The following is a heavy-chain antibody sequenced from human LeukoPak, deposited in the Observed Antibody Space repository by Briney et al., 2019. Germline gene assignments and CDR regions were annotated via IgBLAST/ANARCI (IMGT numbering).Heavy chain of an antibody. J-gene: IGHJ4*02. D-gene: IGHD6-13*01. Sequence: GGSLRLSCAVSGFTFSSHAMSWVRQAPGKGLEWVSVITASSGNTFYADSVKGRFTISRDSAKNSLYLQMNSLRAEDTAVYYCARVGIAAASLSFDYWGQGTLVTVSS. CDR2: ITASSGNT. CDR1: GFTFSSHA. CDR3: ARVGIAAASLSFDY. V-gene: IGHV3-23*01.